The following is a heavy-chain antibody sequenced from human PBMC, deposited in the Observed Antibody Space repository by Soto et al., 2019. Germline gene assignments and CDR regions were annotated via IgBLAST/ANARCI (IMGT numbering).Heavy chain of an antibody. CDR2: MWYDGTNE. J-gene: IGHJ4*01. D-gene: IGHD2-2*01. V-gene: IGHV3-33*01. CDR3: ARKDCSSSTCPSDLVGATTTDY. CDR1: GFTFSTYG. Sequence: PGVSLRLSCAASGFTFSTYGMHWVRQAPGKGLEWVAVMWYDGTNEKYADSVKGRFTISRDNSKSTLYLQMNSLRAEDTGVYYCARKDCSSSTCPSDLVGATTTDYWGHGTPVTVSS.